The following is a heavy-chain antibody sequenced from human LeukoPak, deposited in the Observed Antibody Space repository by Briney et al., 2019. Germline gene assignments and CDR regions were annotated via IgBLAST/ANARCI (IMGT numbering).Heavy chain of an antibody. CDR3: AKMKGQRLNDYCMDV. Sequence: GGSLRLSCAASGFTFNRNAISWVRQAPGKGLEWVSTIGGSGDKTFYADSVKGRFTISRDNAKNTLYLQMNNLRADGTALYYCAKMKGQRLNDYCMDVWGKGTTVTVSS. CDR1: GFTFNRNA. J-gene: IGHJ6*03. V-gene: IGHV3-23*01. CDR2: IGGSGDKT.